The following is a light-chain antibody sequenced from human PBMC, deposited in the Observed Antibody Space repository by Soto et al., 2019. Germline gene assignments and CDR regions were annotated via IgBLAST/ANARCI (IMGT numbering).Light chain of an antibody. CDR1: QTVSSSY. J-gene: IGKJ2*01. CDR2: GAS. Sequence: EIVLTQSPGTLSLSPGERATLSCRASQTVSSSYLAWYQQKPGQAPRLLIYGASSRATGIPDRFSGSGSGTDFTRTISRREPEDFAVYYCQEGYTFGQGTKLEIK. CDR3: QEGYT. V-gene: IGKV3-20*01.